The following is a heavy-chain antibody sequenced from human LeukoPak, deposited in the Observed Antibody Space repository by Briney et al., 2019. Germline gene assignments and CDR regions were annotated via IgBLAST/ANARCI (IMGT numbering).Heavy chain of an antibody. CDR3: ARDLDSSGYYPHFDY. CDR2: ISAYNGNT. J-gene: IGHJ4*02. Sequence: ASVKVSCKASGYTFTSYGISWVRQAPGQGLEWMGWISAYNGNTNYAQKLQGRVTMTTDTSTSTAYMELRSLRSDDTAVYYCARDLDSSGYYPHFDYWGQGTLVTVSS. D-gene: IGHD3-22*01. CDR1: GYTFTSYG. V-gene: IGHV1-18*01.